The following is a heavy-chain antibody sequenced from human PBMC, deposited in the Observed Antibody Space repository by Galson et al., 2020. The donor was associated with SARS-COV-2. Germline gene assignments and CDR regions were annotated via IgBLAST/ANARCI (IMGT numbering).Heavy chain of an antibody. J-gene: IGHJ4*02. D-gene: IGHD1-26*01. CDR2: IFYSGFT. CDR3: ASGLGGDY. CDR1: GVSVNSDDSY. Sequence: SETLSLTCTVSGVSVNSDDSYWSWNRQNPEKGLEWIGYIFYSGFTYFSPSFKSRLTMSLDSSKNQFSLKLSDGTAADTAVYYCASGLGGDYGGPGTLVTVSS. V-gene: IGHV4-31*03.